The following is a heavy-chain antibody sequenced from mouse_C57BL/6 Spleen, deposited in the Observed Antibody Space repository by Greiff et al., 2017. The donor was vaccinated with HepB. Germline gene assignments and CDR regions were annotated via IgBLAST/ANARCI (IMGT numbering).Heavy chain of an antibody. CDR1: GFSLTSYG. CDR3: APIYYGNDDAMDY. V-gene: IGHV2-2*01. J-gene: IGHJ4*01. Sequence: VQLQQSGPGLVQPSQSLSITCTVSGFSLTSYGVHWVRQSPGKGLEWLGVIWSGGSTDYNAAFISRLSISKDNYKSQVFFKMNSMQADDTAIYYCAPIYYGNDDAMDYWGQGTSVTVSS. CDR2: IWSGGST. D-gene: IGHD2-2*01.